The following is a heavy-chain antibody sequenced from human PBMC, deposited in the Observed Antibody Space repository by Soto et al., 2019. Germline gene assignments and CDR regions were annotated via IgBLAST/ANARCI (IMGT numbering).Heavy chain of an antibody. J-gene: IGHJ2*01. CDR3: AAGIVGAKRVYWYFDL. CDR2: IVVGSGNT. D-gene: IGHD1-26*01. Sequence: ASVKVSCKASGFTFTSSAVQWVRQARGQRLEWIGWIVVGSGNTNYAQKFQERVTITRDMSTSTAYMELSSLRSEDTAVYYCAAGIVGAKRVYWYFDLWGRGTLVTVSS. CDR1: GFTFTSSA. V-gene: IGHV1-58*01.